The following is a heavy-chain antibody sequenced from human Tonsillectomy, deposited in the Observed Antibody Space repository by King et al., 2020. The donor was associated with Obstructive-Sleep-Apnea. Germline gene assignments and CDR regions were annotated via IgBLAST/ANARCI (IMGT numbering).Heavy chain of an antibody. CDR3: AKEGEYSGYEKDY. D-gene: IGHD5-12*01. J-gene: IGHJ4*02. V-gene: IGHV3-30*02. CDR1: GFTLSSYG. CDR2: IRYDGSNK. Sequence: VQLVESGGGVVQPGGSLRLSCAASGFTLSSYGMHWVRQAPGKGLEWVAFIRYDGSNKYYADSVKGRFTISRDNSKNTLYLQMNSLRAEDTAVYYCAKEGEYSGYEKDYWGQGTLVTVSS.